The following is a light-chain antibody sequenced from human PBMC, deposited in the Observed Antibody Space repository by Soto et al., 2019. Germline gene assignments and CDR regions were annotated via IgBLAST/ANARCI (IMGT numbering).Light chain of an antibody. CDR3: QQLNTYPVT. CDR2: AAS. CDR1: QGVSRY. Sequence: IQLTQSRYSLSTSVVYIVTITFRASQGVSRYLSWYQQKPGRAPILLISAASTLQSGVPARFSGSGSGTDFTLSITSLQPEDFATYYCQQLNTYPVTFGGGTKVDIK. V-gene: IGKV1-9*01. J-gene: IGKJ4*01.